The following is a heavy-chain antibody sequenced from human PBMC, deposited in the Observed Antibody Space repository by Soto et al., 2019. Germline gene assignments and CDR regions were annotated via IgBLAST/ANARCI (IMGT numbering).Heavy chain of an antibody. V-gene: IGHV3-23*01. D-gene: IGHD1-1*01. CDR2: ISGSGGST. CDR3: TTTRDPDDY. Sequence: GSLRLSCAASGFTFSSYAMSWVRQAPGKGLEWVSAISGSGGSTYYADSVKGRFTISRDNSKKTLYLQMNSLKTEDTALYYCTTTRDPDDYWGRGTLVTVSS. CDR1: GFTFSSYA. J-gene: IGHJ4*02.